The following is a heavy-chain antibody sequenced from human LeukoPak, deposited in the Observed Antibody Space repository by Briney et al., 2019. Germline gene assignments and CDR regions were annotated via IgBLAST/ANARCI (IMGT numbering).Heavy chain of an antibody. CDR3: ARETREYYDILTGHGGAFDI. V-gene: IGHV3-13*01. CDR1: GFTFSSYD. Sequence: GGSLRLSCAASGFTFSSYDMHWVRQATGKGLEWASAIGTAGDTYYPGSVKGRFTISRENAKNSLYLQMNSLRAGDTAVYYCARETREYYDILTGHGGAFDIWGQGTMVTVSS. CDR2: IGTAGDT. J-gene: IGHJ3*02. D-gene: IGHD3-9*01.